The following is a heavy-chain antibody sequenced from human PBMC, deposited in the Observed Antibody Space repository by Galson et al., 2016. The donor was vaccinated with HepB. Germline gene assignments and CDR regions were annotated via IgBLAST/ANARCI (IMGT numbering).Heavy chain of an antibody. CDR1: GFTFSNYN. V-gene: IGHV3-48*02. CDR3: ARDPKDNDFWSTYYTYFDY. Sequence: SLRLSCAASGFTFSNYNMNWVRQAPGKGLEWVSYITSSSTTIYYADSVTGRFTISRDNAKNSLYLQMNSLRDEDTAVYYCARDPKDNDFWSTYYTYFDYWGQGTLVTVSS. J-gene: IGHJ4*02. D-gene: IGHD3-3*01. CDR2: ITSSSTTI.